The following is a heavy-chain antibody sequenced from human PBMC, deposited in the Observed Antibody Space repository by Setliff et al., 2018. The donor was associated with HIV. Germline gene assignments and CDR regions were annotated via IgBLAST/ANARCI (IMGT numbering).Heavy chain of an antibody. CDR1: GFIFSDFA. D-gene: IGHD2-15*01. V-gene: IGHV3-23*01. Sequence: AGGSLRLSCAASGFIFSDFAMTWVRQVPGKGLEWVSTISYKGDDYADSVRGRFTISRDNSKSTLYLRMNSLKAEDTAMYYCVKGLYVVDYWGQGTLVTVSS. J-gene: IGHJ4*02. CDR2: ISYKGD. CDR3: VKGLYVVDY.